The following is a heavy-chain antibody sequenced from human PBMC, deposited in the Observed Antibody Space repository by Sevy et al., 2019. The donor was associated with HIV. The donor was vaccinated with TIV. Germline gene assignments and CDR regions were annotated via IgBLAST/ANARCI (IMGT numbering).Heavy chain of an antibody. CDR2: IIPIFGTA. Sequence: ASVKVSCKASGGTFSSYAISCVRQAPGQGLEWMGGIIPIFGTANYAQKFQGRVTITADESTSTAYMELSSLRSEDTAVYYCAREGYYDSSGSLAFDIWGQGTMVTVSS. CDR3: AREGYYDSSGSLAFDI. CDR1: GGTFSSYA. J-gene: IGHJ3*02. V-gene: IGHV1-69*13. D-gene: IGHD3-22*01.